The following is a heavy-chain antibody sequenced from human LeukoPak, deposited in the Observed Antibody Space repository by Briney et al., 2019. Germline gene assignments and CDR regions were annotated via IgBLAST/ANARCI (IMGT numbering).Heavy chain of an antibody. CDR2: IYHSGST. CDR3: AGDAVGYGMDV. Sequence: SETLSLTCAVSGGSISSGGYSWSWIRQPPGKGLEWIGYIYHSGSTYYNPPLKSRVTISVDRSKNQFSLKLSSVTAADTAVYYCAGDAVGYGMDVWGQGTTVTVSS. CDR1: GGSISSGGYS. J-gene: IGHJ6*02. V-gene: IGHV4-30-2*01.